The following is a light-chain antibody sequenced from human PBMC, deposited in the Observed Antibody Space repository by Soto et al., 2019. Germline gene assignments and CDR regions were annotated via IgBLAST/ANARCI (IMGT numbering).Light chain of an antibody. CDR3: QVWDSSSDHVV. J-gene: IGLJ2*01. V-gene: IGLV3-21*04. Sequence: SYELTQPPSVSVAPGKTARITCGGNNIGSKSVHWYQQKPGQAPVLVISYDSDRPSGIPERFSGSNSGSTATLTISRVEAGDEADYCCQVWDSSSDHVVFGGGTKLTVL. CDR1: NIGSKS. CDR2: YDS.